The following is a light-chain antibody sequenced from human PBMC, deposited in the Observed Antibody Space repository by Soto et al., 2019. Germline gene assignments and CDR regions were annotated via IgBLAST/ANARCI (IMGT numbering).Light chain of an antibody. CDR3: QQSSKWPPYT. V-gene: IGKV3-11*01. J-gene: IGKJ2*01. CDR2: DAS. Sequence: EIVLTQSPATLSLSPGERATLSCRASQSVINSLAWYQHKPGQPPRLLIYDASSRATDIPARLSGSGSGTDFTLTISSLEPEDFAVYYCQQSSKWPPYTFGQGTKLEIK. CDR1: QSVINS.